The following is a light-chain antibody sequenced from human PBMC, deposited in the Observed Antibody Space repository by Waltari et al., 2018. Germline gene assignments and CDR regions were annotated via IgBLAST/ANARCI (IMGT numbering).Light chain of an antibody. CDR2: KAS. J-gene: IGKJ1*01. CDR1: QSIYTW. CDR3: QQYNGYSRT. Sequence: DIQMTQSPSTLSASVGDRVTFTCRASQSIYTWLAWYQQKPGKAPKVLISKASTLKSGVPSRFSGSGSGTEFTLTISSLQPDDFATYYCQQYNGYSRTFGQGTKVEIK. V-gene: IGKV1-5*03.